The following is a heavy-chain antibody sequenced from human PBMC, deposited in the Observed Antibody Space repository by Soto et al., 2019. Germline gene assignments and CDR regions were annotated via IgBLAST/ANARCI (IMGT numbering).Heavy chain of an antibody. Sequence: PSETLSLTCTVSGGSISSGDYYWSWIRQPPGKGLEWIGYIYYSGSTYYNPSLKSRVTISVDTSKNQFSLKLSSVTAAVTAVYYCASRKSSPYFDYWGQGTLVTVSS. CDR2: IYYSGST. V-gene: IGHV4-30-4*01. CDR3: ASRKSSPYFDY. CDR1: GGSISSGDYY. D-gene: IGHD3-10*01. J-gene: IGHJ4*02.